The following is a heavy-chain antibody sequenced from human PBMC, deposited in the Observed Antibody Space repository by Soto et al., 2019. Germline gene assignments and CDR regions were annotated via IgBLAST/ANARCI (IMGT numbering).Heavy chain of an antibody. CDR3: AKAPTGGMATIHDYYYGMDV. CDR1: GFTFSSYA. Sequence: GGSPRLSCAASGFTFSSYAMNWVRQAPGKGLEWVSAISGSGDNTYYADSVKGRFTISRDNSKNTLYLQMNSLRAEDTAVYYCAKAPTGGMATIHDYYYGMDVWGQGTTVTVSS. D-gene: IGHD5-12*01. J-gene: IGHJ6*02. CDR2: ISGSGDNT. V-gene: IGHV3-23*01.